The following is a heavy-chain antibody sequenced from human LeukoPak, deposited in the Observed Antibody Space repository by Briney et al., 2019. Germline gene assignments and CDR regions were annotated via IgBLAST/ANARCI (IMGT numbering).Heavy chain of an antibody. CDR2: INTDSRTI. Sequence: GGSLRLSCAASGFSFSDYSMNWVRQAPGKGLEWVSYINTDSRTIKYADSVKGRFTISRDNAKNTLYLQMNSLRAEDTAVYYCATPRGGSSWPFDYWGQGTLVTVSS. J-gene: IGHJ4*02. CDR3: ATPRGGSSWPFDY. V-gene: IGHV3-48*04. CDR1: GFSFSDYS. D-gene: IGHD6-13*01.